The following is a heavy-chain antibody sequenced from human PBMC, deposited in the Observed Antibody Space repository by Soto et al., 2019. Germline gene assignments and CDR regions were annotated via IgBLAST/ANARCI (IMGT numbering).Heavy chain of an antibody. CDR1: GDSIGRFY. CDR3: ARDISGTGLDI. Sequence: QLQLHESGPGLVKPSETLSLTCNVSGDSIGRFYWSWIRQSAGKGLEWIGRVYSTGGVTYNPALKGRVTISLDRSNNHVSLEMNSVTAAETAVYFCARDISGTGLDIWGRGTRVSVSS. J-gene: IGHJ6*02. V-gene: IGHV4-4*07. CDR2: VYSTGGV. D-gene: IGHD1-26*01.